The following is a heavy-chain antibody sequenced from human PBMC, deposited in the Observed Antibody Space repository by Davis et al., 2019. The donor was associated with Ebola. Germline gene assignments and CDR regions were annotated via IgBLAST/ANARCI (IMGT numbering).Heavy chain of an antibody. V-gene: IGHV1-3*01. CDR2: INGGNGNT. J-gene: IGHJ2*01. CDR1: GYMFTNYA. D-gene: IGHD3-10*01. CDR3: ARERSIVLQVNTMDWYFDI. Sequence: ASVTVSCKASGYMFTNYAIHWVRQAPGQRLEWMGWINGGNGNTKYSQHFQDRVLISKDTSARTVVMELSRLTSADTAVYYCARERSIVLQVNTMDWYFDIWGRGTLVTVSS.